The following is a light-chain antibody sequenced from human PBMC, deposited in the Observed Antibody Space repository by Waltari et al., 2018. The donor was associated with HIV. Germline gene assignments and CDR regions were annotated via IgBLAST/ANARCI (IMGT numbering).Light chain of an antibody. V-gene: IGKV3-15*01. J-gene: IGKJ1*01. Sequence: EIVMTQSPGTLSVSPGERATLSCRASQSVSNNLAWYQQKPGQAPRLLIYGASTRATGIPARFSGSGSGTEFTLTISSLQPEDFATYYCLQHNNYPRTFGRGTKVEIK. CDR3: LQHNNYPRT. CDR1: QSVSNN. CDR2: GAS.